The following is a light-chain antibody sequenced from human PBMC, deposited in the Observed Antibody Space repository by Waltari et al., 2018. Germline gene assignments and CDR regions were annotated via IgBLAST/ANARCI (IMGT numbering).Light chain of an antibody. V-gene: IGKV3-20*01. CDR2: GAS. Sequence: IVLTQSPCTLSLSPGQGATLSCRASQSVNTNSLAWYQHKPGRAPRLLIFGASTRATGTPDRFSGNGSWAEFTLTISRLEPEDFAMYYCQQYGSTPRTFGQGTKVEIK. CDR3: QQYGSTPRT. CDR1: QSVNTNS. J-gene: IGKJ1*01.